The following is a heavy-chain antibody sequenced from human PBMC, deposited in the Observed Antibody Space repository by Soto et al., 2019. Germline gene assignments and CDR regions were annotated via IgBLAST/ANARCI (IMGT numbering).Heavy chain of an antibody. CDR2: LYSGGTT. V-gene: IGHV4-31*03. Sequence: QVQLQESGPGLVKPSQTLSLTCTVSGGSISRSSAYYWGWIRQHPETGLEWIGYLYSGGTTKYNPSRRSRVNISLDTAKNRFYLNLSSVTAADTALYYCARDGGPRGDYYYAMDVWGQGTTVTVSS. CDR3: ARDGGPRGDYYYAMDV. CDR1: GGSISRSSAYY. J-gene: IGHJ6*02. D-gene: IGHD3-10*01.